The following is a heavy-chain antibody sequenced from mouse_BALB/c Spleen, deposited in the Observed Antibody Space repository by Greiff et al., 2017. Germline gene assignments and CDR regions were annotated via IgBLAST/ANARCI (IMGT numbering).Heavy chain of an antibody. CDR2: ISSGSSTI. V-gene: IGHV5-17*02. D-gene: IGHD2-4*01. Sequence: EVKLMESGGGLVQPGGSRKLSCAASGFTFSSFGMHWVRQAPEKGLECVAYISSGSSTIYYADTVKGRFTISRDNPKNTLFLQMTSLRSEDTAMYYCARKVYYDYDEWYFDVWGAGTTVTVSS. CDR3: ARKVYYDYDEWYFDV. CDR1: GFTFSSFG. J-gene: IGHJ1*01.